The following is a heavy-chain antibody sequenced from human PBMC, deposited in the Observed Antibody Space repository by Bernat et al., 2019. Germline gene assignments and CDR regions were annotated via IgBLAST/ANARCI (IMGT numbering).Heavy chain of an antibody. V-gene: IGHV4-59*08. CDR1: GGSISSYY. Sequence: QVQLQESGPGLVKPSETLSLTCTVSGGSISSYYWSWIRQPPGKGLEWIGYIYYSGRTNYNPSLKSRVTISVDTSKNQFSLKLSSVTAADTAVYYCARHNWNDVWFDPWGQGTLVTVSS. D-gene: IGHD1-20*01. J-gene: IGHJ5*02. CDR3: ARHNWNDVWFDP. CDR2: IYYSGRT.